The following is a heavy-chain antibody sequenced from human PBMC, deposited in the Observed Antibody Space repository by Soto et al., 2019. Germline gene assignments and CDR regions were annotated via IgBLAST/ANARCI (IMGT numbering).Heavy chain of an antibody. V-gene: IGHV3-7*01. CDR3: AKDQNPIAAAADYYFDY. CDR2: IKQDGSDK. D-gene: IGHD6-13*01. Sequence: GGSLRLSCIASGFTFRTYWMAWVRQAPGKGPEWVANIKQDGSDKNYVDSVKGRFTISRDNSKNTLYLQMNSLRADDTAVYYCAKDQNPIAAAADYYFDYWGQGTLVTVSS. J-gene: IGHJ4*02. CDR1: GFTFRTYW.